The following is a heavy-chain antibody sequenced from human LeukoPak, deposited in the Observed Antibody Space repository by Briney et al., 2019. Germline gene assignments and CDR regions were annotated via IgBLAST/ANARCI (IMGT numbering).Heavy chain of an antibody. CDR3: ARESEQQLGDFDY. CDR1: GYTFTGYY. CDR2: INPNSGGT. J-gene: IGHJ4*02. Sequence: ASVKVSCKASGYTFTGYYMHWVRQAPGQGLEWMGWINPNSGGTNYAQKFQGWVTMTRDTSISTAYMELSRLRSDDTAVYYCARESEQQLGDFDYWGQGTLVTVSS. V-gene: IGHV1-2*04. D-gene: IGHD6-13*01.